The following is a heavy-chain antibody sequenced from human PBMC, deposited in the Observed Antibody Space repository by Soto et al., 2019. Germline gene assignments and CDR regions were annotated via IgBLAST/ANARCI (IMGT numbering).Heavy chain of an antibody. CDR2: ISSNGGST. D-gene: IGHD6-6*01. V-gene: IGHV3-64*01. J-gene: IGHJ4*02. CDR3: AREGEQLALFDC. CDR1: GFTFSSYA. Sequence: EVQLVESGGGLVQPGGSLRLSCAASGFTFSSYAMHWVRQSPGKGLEYVSAISSNGGSTYYANSVKGRFTISRDNSKNPLYLQMGSLRAEDMAVYYCAREGEQLALFDCWGQGTLVTVSS.